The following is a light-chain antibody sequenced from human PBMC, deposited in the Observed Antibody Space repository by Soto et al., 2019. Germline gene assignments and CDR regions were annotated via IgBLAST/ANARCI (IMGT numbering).Light chain of an antibody. CDR1: QSVSTY. CDR2: DAS. J-gene: IGKJ5*01. Sequence: EIVLALSAATVSLSTGERATLSCRASQSVSTYSAWYQQRPGQAPRLLIYDASYRATDIPPRFSGSGSGTDFTLTISSLEPEDFAVYYCQQRRSWPPTITFGQGTRLEIK. V-gene: IGKV3-11*01. CDR3: QQRRSWPPTIT.